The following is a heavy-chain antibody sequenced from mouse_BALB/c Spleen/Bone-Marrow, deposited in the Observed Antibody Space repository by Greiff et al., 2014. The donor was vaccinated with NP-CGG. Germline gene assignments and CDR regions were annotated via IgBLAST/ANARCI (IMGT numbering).Heavy chain of an antibody. CDR2: IDPANGNT. J-gene: IGHJ2*01. Sequence: VQLQQSGAELVKPGASVKLSCTASGFNIKDTYMHWVKQRPEQGLEWIGRIDPANGNTKYDPKFQGKATITADTSSNTAYLQLSSLTSEDSAVYYYCRYYYGGCYFDYWGQGTTLTVSS. CDR1: GFNIKDTY. D-gene: IGHD1-1*02. CDR3: CRYYYGGCYFDY. V-gene: IGHV14-3*02.